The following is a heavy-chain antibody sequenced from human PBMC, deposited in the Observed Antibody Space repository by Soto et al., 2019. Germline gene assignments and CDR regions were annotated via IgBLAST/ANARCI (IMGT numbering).Heavy chain of an antibody. CDR3: AADPGTIFGVVTTYYYYYGMDV. J-gene: IGHJ6*02. D-gene: IGHD3-3*01. CDR2: INHSGST. CDR1: GGSFSGYY. V-gene: IGHV4-34*01. Sequence: SETLSLTCAVYGGSFSGYYWSWIRQPPGKGLEWIGEINHSGSTNYNPSLKSRVTISVDTSKNQFSLKLSSVTAADTAVYYCAADPGTIFGVVTTYYYYYGMDVWGQGTTVTVSS.